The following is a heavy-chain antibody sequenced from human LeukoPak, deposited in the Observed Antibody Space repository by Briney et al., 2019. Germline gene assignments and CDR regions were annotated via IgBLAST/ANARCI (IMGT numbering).Heavy chain of an antibody. CDR2: IYTSGST. CDR3: ARHQEQWLPPENS. V-gene: IGHV4-4*07. D-gene: IGHD6-19*01. J-gene: IGHJ4*02. CDR1: GGSISNYY. Sequence: SETLSLTCTVSGGSISNYYWSWIRQPAGEGLEWIGRIYTSGSTKYNPSLKSRVTMSVDTSKNQFSLKLSSVTAADTAVYYCARHQEQWLPPENSWGQGTLVTVSS.